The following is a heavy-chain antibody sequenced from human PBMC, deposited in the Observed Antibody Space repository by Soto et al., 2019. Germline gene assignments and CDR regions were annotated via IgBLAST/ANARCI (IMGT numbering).Heavy chain of an antibody. CDR2: ISGSGGST. V-gene: IGHV3-23*01. D-gene: IGHD4-4*01. CDR1: GFTFSSYA. CDR3: ASITVSFRWYYYGLDV. Sequence: GGSLRLSCAASGFTFSSYAMSWVRQAPGKGLEWVSAISGSGGSTYYADSVKGRFTISRDNSKNTLYLQMNSLRAEDTAVYYCASITVSFRWYYYGLDVWGQATTVTVSS. J-gene: IGHJ6*02.